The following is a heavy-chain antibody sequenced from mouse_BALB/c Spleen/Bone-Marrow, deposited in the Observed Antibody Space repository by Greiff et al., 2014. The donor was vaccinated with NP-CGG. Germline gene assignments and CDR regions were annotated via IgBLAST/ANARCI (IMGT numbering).Heavy chain of an antibody. CDR2: INPNNGGT. D-gene: IGHD4-1*01. Sequence: VQLQQSGPELVKPGASVKISCKTSGYSFTEYTMHWVKQRHGKSLEWIGRINPNNGGTSYNQKFKGKATLTVDKSSSTAYMKLRSLTSEDSAVYYCARPGRLGRDWYFDVWGAGTTVTVSS. J-gene: IGHJ1*01. V-gene: IGHV1-22*01. CDR3: ARPGRLGRDWYFDV. CDR1: GYSFTEYT.